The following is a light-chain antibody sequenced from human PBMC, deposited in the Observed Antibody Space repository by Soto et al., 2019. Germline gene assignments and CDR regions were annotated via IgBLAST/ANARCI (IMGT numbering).Light chain of an antibody. CDR3: QQYNSWPLI. Sequence: EILLTQSPATLSVSLGERATLSCRASQSVTRYLVWYQQKPGKVPRLLIYGASTMENGIPARFSGSGFGTDFTLTISSLQSEDFAVYYCQQYNSWPLIFGGGTKVDIK. CDR2: GAS. J-gene: IGKJ4*01. V-gene: IGKV3-15*01. CDR1: QSVTRY.